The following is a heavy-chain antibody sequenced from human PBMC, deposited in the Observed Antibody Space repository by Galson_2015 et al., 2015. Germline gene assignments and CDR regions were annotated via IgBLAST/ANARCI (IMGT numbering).Heavy chain of an antibody. V-gene: IGHV1-3*04. CDR3: ASGSCTTTTCYFGVGGMDV. Sequence: SVKVSCKASGYTSTTYAMHWVRQAPGQRLEWMGWIHTGNGNTKYSQKLQGRVTIARDTSASTVYMELSSLRSEDTAMYYCASGSCTTTTCYFGVGGMDVWGQGTTVTVSS. J-gene: IGHJ6*02. CDR1: GYTSTTYA. D-gene: IGHD2-2*01. CDR2: IHTGNGNT.